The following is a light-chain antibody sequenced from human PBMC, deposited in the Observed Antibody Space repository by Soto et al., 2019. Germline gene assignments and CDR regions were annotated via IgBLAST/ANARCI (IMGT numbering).Light chain of an antibody. V-gene: IGLV2-8*01. CDR1: SSDVGGYNY. CDR3: SSFAGNNNLV. CDR2: EVS. Sequence: QSALPQPPSASGSPGQSVTISCTGTSSDVGGYNYVSWYQQHPGKAPKLMISEVSKRPSGVPDRFYGSKSGNTASLTVSGLQAEDEADYYCSSFAGNNNLVFGGGTKLTVL. J-gene: IGLJ2*01.